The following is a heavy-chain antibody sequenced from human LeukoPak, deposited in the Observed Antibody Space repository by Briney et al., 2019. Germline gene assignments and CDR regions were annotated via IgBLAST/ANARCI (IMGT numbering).Heavy chain of an antibody. D-gene: IGHD2-2*02. Sequence: GGSLRLSCAASGFTFSSYAMSWVRQAPGKGLEWVSAVSGSGGTTYYASCVKGRFTISRDKSKITLYLQMNSLRAEDTAVYDCANIPKGGLYYWGQGTRVTVSS. J-gene: IGHJ4*02. V-gene: IGHV3-23*01. CDR2: VSGSGGTT. CDR3: ANIPKGGLYY. CDR1: GFTFSSYA.